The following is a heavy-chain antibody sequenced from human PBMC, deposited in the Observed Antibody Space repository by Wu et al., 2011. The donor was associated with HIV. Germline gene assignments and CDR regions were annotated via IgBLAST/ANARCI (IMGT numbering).Heavy chain of an antibody. D-gene: IGHD6-25*01. CDR3: AIDHGVYSSAAGQFDY. CDR1: GYTFTNYG. Sequence: QVQLVQSGAEVKKPGASVKVSCKTSGYTFTNYGITWVRQAPGQGLEWMGRIIPIFGTPNYAQKFQGRVTITADESTSTAYMELSSLRSEDTAVYYCAIDHGVYSSAAGQFDYWGQGTLVTVSS. CDR2: IIPIFGTP. V-gene: IGHV1-69*13. J-gene: IGHJ4*02.